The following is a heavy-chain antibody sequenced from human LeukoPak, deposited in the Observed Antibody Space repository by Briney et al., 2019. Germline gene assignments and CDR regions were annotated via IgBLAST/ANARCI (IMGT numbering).Heavy chain of an antibody. V-gene: IGHV4-59*01. CDR1: GGSISSYY. D-gene: IGHD1-26*01. J-gene: IGHJ4*02. CDR3: ARFRYSGSYSL. CDR2: IYYSGST. Sequence: PSETLSLTCTVSGGSISSYYWSWIRQPPGKGLEWIGYIYYSGSTNYNPSLKSRVTISVDTSKNQFSLKLSSVTAADTAVYYCARFRYSGSYSLWGQGTLVTVSS.